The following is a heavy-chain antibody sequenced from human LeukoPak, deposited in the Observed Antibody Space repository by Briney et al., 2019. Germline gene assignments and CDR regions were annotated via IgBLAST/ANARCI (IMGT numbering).Heavy chain of an antibody. CDR1: GGSLSTYY. Sequence: SETLSLTCTVSGGSLSTYYWTWLRQPPGKGLEWIGYNSYSGNTNYNPSLKSRVIISVDMSKNQFSLKLSSLTAADTAVYYGARAGSGWSFDYWGQGTLVTVSS. D-gene: IGHD6-19*01. CDR3: ARAGSGWSFDY. J-gene: IGHJ4*02. CDR2: NSYSGNT. V-gene: IGHV4-59*01.